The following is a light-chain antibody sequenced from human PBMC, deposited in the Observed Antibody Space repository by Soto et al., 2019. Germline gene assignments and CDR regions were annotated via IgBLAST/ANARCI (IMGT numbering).Light chain of an antibody. Sequence: DIQMTQSPSSVSASVGDRVTITCRASQGISSWLAWYQQKPGKAPNLLIYAASSLHSGVPSRFSGSGSGTDFTLTISSLQAEDVAVYYCQQYYSTPLTFGGGTKVDIK. CDR1: QGISSW. J-gene: IGKJ4*01. CDR3: QQYYSTPLT. V-gene: IGKV1-12*01. CDR2: AAS.